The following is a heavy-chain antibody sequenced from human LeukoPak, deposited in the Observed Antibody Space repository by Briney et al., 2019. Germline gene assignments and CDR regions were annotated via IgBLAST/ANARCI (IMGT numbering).Heavy chain of an antibody. Sequence: SETLSLTCTVSGGSISAITYFWGWIRQPPGKRLEWIATIYYSGSTYYNPSLKSRVTISVNTSKNHISLKLSSVTAADTAVYYCARLVGIAAHHLDYWGEGTPVTVSS. J-gene: IGHJ4*02. D-gene: IGHD6-25*01. V-gene: IGHV4-39*02. CDR3: ARLVGIAAHHLDY. CDR2: IYYSGST. CDR1: GGSISAITYF.